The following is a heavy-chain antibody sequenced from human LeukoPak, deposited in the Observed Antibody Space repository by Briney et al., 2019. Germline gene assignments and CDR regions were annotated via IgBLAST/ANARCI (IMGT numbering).Heavy chain of an antibody. CDR3: ARRPHYYDSSGYPN. Sequence: SETLSLTCAAYGGSFSGYYWSWIRQPPGKGLEWIGEINHSGSTNYNPSLKSRVTISVDTSKNQFSLKLSSVTAADTAVYYCARRPHYYDSSGYPNWGQGTLVTVSS. CDR1: GGSFSGYY. CDR2: INHSGST. V-gene: IGHV4-34*01. J-gene: IGHJ4*02. D-gene: IGHD3-22*01.